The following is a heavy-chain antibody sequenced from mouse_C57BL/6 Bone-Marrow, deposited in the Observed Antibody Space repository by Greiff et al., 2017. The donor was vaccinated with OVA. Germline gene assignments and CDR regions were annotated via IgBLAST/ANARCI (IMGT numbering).Heavy chain of an antibody. D-gene: IGHD1-1*01. Sequence: EVKLMESGPGLVKPSQSLSLTCSVTGYSITSGYYWNWIRQFPGNKLEWMGYISYDGSNNYNPSLKNRISITRDTSKNQFFLKLNSVTTEDTATYYCARGITTVVATGYFDVWGTGTTVTVSS. CDR3: ARGITTVVATGYFDV. CDR2: ISYDGSN. V-gene: IGHV3-6*01. CDR1: GYSITSGYY. J-gene: IGHJ1*03.